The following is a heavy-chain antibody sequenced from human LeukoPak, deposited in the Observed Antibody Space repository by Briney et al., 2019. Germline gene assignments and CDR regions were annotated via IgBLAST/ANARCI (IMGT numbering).Heavy chain of an antibody. CDR3: ARTAYTYGYRPLFDY. CDR2: IYYSGST. D-gene: IGHD5-18*01. CDR1: GGSISSSRYY. V-gene: IGHV4-39*01. Sequence: SETLSLTCTVSGGSISSSRYYWGWIRQPPGKGLEWIVSIYYSGSTYDNPSLKSRVTISVDTSKNQFSLKLSSVTAADTAVYYCARTAYTYGYRPLFDYWGQGTLVTVSS. J-gene: IGHJ4*02.